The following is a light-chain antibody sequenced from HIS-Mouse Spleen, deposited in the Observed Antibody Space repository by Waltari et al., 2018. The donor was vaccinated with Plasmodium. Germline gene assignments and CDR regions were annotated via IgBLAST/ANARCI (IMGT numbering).Light chain of an antibody. CDR3: CSYAGSYTLV. J-gene: IGLJ2*01. CDR1: SSDVGGYNY. V-gene: IGLV2-11*01. Sequence: QSALTQPRSVSGSPGQSVTISCTGTSSDVGGYNYVSWYQHHPGKAPKLMFYDVSKRPSGVPDRFSGSKSGNTASLTISGLQAEDEADYYCCSYAGSYTLVFGGGTKLTVL. CDR2: DVS.